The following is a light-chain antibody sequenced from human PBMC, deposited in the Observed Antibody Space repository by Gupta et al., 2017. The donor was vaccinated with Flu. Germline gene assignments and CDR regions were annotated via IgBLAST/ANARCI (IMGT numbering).Light chain of an antibody. Sequence: LGQTARITGGGDNIGSKNVHWYQKKPGQAPVLVIYRDTNRPSGIPERVSGSNSGITATLTISRAQAGDEADYYCQVWDSSTAAVFGGGTKLTVL. CDR1: NIGSKN. J-gene: IGLJ3*02. CDR2: RDT. CDR3: QVWDSSTAAV. V-gene: IGLV3-9*01.